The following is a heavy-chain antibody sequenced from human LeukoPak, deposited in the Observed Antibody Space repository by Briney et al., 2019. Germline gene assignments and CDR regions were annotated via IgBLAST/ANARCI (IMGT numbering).Heavy chain of an antibody. CDR2: MNPNSGHT. Sequence: ASVKVSCKASGYPFTSYDINWVRQATGQGLQWMGWMNPNSGHTAYAQKFQGRVTMTRNTSISTAYMELSSLRSEDTAVYYCARSLWWKRGDYWGQGTLVTVSS. V-gene: IGHV1-8*02. J-gene: IGHJ4*02. D-gene: IGHD2-21*01. CDR3: ARSLWWKRGDY. CDR1: GYPFTSYD.